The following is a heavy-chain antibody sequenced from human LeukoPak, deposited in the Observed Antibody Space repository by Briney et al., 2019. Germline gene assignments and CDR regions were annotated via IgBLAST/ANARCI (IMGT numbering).Heavy chain of an antibody. CDR3: ARMYSSGWYNWSDP. D-gene: IGHD6-19*01. Sequence: ASVKVSCKASGYTFTSYDINWVRQATGQGLEWMGWMNPNSGNTGYAQKFQGRVTMTRNTSISTAYMELSSLRSEDTAVYYCARMYSSGWYNWSDPWGQGTLVTVSS. V-gene: IGHV1-8*01. CDR1: GYTFTSYD. J-gene: IGHJ5*02. CDR2: MNPNSGNT.